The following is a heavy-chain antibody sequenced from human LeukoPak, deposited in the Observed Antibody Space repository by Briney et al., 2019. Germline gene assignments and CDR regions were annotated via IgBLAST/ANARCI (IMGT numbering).Heavy chain of an antibody. V-gene: IGHV3-15*01. CDR1: GFIFSKAW. Sequence: GGSLRLSCAASGFIFSKAWMSWVRQAPGKGLEWVGRIKSKTDGGTTDYAAPVEGRFTISRDDSKNTLYLQMNSLKTEDTAVYYCTTDQYDILTGYYMGYFDYWGQGTLVTVSS. CDR3: TTDQYDILTGYYMGYFDY. D-gene: IGHD3-9*01. CDR2: IKSKTDGGTT. J-gene: IGHJ4*02.